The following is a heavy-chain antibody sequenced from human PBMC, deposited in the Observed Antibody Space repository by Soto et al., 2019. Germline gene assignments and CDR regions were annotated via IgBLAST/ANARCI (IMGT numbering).Heavy chain of an antibody. CDR1: GFTFRNYA. V-gene: IGHV3-23*01. Sequence: EVQLLESGGGLVQPGGSLRLSCAASGFTFRNYAMSWVRQAPGKGLEWVSGTTGSGDHTYYADSVKGRFTISKDNSKNTRYLQMNTLRAEDTAVYYCAKERGIVVPFGLDVWGQGTTVTVSS. D-gene: IGHD3-22*01. J-gene: IGHJ6*02. CDR3: AKERGIVVPFGLDV. CDR2: TTGSGDHT.